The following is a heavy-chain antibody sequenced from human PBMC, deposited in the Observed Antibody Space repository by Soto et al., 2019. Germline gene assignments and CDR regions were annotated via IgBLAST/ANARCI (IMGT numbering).Heavy chain of an antibody. D-gene: IGHD1-26*01. Sequence: EVQLSESGGDLRQPVGSLRLSCAASGFTFTNYAMTWVRQTPGKGLEWVSGISASGGLKYYADSVQGRFTVSRDNSKNILYLQMDNLRDEDTALYYWAREVGAPSGWLDPWGQGTQVTVSS. CDR1: GFTFTNYA. CDR3: AREVGAPSGWLDP. CDR2: ISASGGLK. J-gene: IGHJ5*02. V-gene: IGHV3-23*01.